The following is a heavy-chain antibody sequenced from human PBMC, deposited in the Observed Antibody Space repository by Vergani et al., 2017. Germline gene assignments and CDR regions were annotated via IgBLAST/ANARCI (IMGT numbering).Heavy chain of an antibody. CDR3: AKDRRYSYGPFDY. Sequence: EVQLLESGGGLVQPGGSLRLSCAASGFTFSSYAMSWVRQAPGKGLEWVSAISGSGGSTYYADSVKGRFTISRDNSKNTLYLQINSLRAEDTAVYYCAKDRRYSYGPFDYWGQGTLVTVSS. CDR2: ISGSGGST. J-gene: IGHJ4*02. V-gene: IGHV3-23*01. CDR1: GFTFSSYA. D-gene: IGHD5-18*01.